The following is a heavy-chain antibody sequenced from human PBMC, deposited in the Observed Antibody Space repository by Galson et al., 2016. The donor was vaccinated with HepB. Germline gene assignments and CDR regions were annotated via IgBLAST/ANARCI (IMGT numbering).Heavy chain of an antibody. V-gene: IGHV1-69*13. CDR1: GETFSNFR. Sequence: SVKVSCKASGETFSNFRIDWVRQAPGQGLEWMGGIIPVSGTPNYAQKFQVRVTITADESSSTAYMEMRSLASEDTAVYYCARGGQSNQALFFPEPVRTWGQGTLVTVSS. CDR3: ARGGQSNQALFFPEPVRT. CDR2: IIPVSGTP. D-gene: IGHD1-14*01. J-gene: IGHJ5*02.